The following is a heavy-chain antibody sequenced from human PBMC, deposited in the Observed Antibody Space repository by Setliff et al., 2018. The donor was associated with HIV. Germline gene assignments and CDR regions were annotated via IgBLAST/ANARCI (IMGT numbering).Heavy chain of an antibody. Sequence: PGGSLRLSCAASGFTFSNYGMHWIRQAPDKGLEWVAFIRFDGGDKYYADSVKGRFTISRDNSKNALYLQMDSLRDEDTAVYFCVKTIAALDYWGQGTLVTVSS. J-gene: IGHJ4*02. CDR1: GFTFSNYG. CDR3: VKTIAALDY. V-gene: IGHV3-30*02. D-gene: IGHD6-13*01. CDR2: IRFDGGDK.